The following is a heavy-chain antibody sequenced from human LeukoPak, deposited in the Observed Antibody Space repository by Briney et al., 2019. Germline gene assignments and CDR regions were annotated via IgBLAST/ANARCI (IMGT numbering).Heavy chain of an antibody. D-gene: IGHD3-10*01. CDR1: GYTFTSYD. CDR2: INPSGGST. CDR3: ARDAMVRGVQYAFDI. J-gene: IGHJ3*02. V-gene: IGHV1-46*01. Sequence: ASVKVSCKASGYTFTSYDINWVRQATGQGLEWMGIINPSGGSTSYAQKFQGRVTMTRDTSTSTVYMELSSLRSEDTAVYYCARDAMVRGVQYAFDIWGQGTMVTVSS.